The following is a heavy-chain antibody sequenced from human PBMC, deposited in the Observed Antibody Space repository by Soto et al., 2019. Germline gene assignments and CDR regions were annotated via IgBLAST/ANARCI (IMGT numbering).Heavy chain of an antibody. CDR3: ARVPKGQLWTFDY. CDR2: IGTAGDT. Sequence: GGSLRLSCAASGSTFSSYDMHWVRQATGKGLEWVPAIGTAGDTFYPGSVKGRFTISRENAKNSLYLQMNSLRAGDTAVYYCARVPKGQLWTFDYWGQGTLVTVSS. V-gene: IGHV3-13*01. CDR1: GSTFSSYD. D-gene: IGHD5-18*01. J-gene: IGHJ4*02.